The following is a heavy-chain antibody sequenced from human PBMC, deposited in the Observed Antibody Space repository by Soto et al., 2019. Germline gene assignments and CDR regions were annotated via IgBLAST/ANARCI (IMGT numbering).Heavy chain of an antibody. CDR2: ISGIGGST. V-gene: IGHV3-23*01. D-gene: IGHD2-2*01. J-gene: IGHJ5*02. CDR1: GGIFSDYA. CDR3: AKDSYLPSRPAAPRGLFDP. Sequence: GGSLRLSCGVSGGIFSDYAMSWVRQAPGKGLEWVSGISGIGGSTYSAASVKGRFTISRDNTHHTPYQQMNTLSAEARPVYYCAKDSYLPSRPAAPRGLFDPWGQGTLVTVSS.